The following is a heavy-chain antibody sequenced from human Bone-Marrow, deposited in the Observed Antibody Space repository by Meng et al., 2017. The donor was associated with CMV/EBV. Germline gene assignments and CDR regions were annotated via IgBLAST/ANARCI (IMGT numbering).Heavy chain of an antibody. V-gene: IGHV4-39*07. D-gene: IGHD2-2*03. CDR1: GGSISSSSYY. CDR2: IYYSGST. Sequence: SETLSLTCTVSGGSISSSSYYWGWIRQPPGKGLEWIGSIYYSGSTYYNPSLKSRVTISVDTSKNQFSLKLSSVTAADTAVYYCARALRLDIVVVPAALNWFDPWGQGTLVTVYS. CDR3: ARALRLDIVVVPAALNWFDP. J-gene: IGHJ5*02.